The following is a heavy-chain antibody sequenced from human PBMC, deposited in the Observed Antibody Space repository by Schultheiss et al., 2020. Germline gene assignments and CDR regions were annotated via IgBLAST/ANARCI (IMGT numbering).Heavy chain of an antibody. V-gene: IGHV4-31*03. CDR3: ATAIAPAGNYWYFDL. J-gene: IGHJ2*01. CDR2: IYYSGST. CDR1: GGSISSDPYF. Sequence: TLTLTCTVSGGSISSDPYFWSWIRQHPGKGLEWIGSIYYSGSTYYNPSLKSRVTISVDTSKNQFSLKLSSVTAADTAVYYCATAIAPAGNYWYFDLCGRGTLVTVSS. D-gene: IGHD6-13*01.